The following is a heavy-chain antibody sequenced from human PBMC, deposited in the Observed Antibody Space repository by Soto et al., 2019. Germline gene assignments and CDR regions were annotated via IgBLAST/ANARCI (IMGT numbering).Heavy chain of an antibody. CDR2: ISGSGDSA. Sequence: GGSLRLSCAASGFTFSSYAMSWVRQAPGKGLEWVAAISGSGDSAFYADSVKGRFAISRDSSKNALFLQMNSLRAEDTAIYYCAKGGGLEFRGQGTLVTVSS. V-gene: IGHV3-23*01. D-gene: IGHD1-1*01. CDR3: AKGGGLEF. J-gene: IGHJ4*02. CDR1: GFTFSSYA.